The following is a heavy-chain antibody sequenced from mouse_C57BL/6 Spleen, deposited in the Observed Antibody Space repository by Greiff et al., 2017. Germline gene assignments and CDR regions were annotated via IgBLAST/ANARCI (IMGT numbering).Heavy chain of an antibody. CDR3: ARSLNGDAKGYYYAMDY. Sequence: EVKLQESGGGLVKPGGSLKLSCAASGFTFSDYGMHWVRQAPEKGLEWVAYISSGSSTIYYADTVKGRFTISRDKAKNTLFLQMTSLRSEDTAMYYCARSLNGDAKGYYYAMDYWGQGTSVTVSS. V-gene: IGHV5-17*01. J-gene: IGHJ4*01. CDR1: GFTFSDYG. CDR2: ISSGSSTI. D-gene: IGHD2-13*01.